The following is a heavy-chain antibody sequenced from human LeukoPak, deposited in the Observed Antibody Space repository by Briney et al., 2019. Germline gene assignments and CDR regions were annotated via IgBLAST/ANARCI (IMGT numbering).Heavy chain of an antibody. CDR1: GFTFDDYA. D-gene: IGHD3-16*01. CDR2: ISWNSGSI. CDR3: AKDIYDFVWGGQGAFDI. J-gene: IGHJ3*02. V-gene: IGHV3-9*01. Sequence: PGGSLRLSCAASGFTFDDYAMHWVRQAPGKGLEWVSGISWNSGSIGYADSVKGRFTISRDNAKNSLYLQMDSLIPEDTALYYCAKDIYDFVWGGQGAFDIWGQGTLVTVSS.